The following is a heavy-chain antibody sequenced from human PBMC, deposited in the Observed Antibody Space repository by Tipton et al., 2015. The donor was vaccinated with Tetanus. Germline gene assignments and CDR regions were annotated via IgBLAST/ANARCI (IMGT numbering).Heavy chain of an antibody. Sequence: TLSLTCAVYGGTFNNYFWTWIRQPPGKGLEWIGEINYDRSTNYSPSLKSRVTLSLDTTKKQVSLKLSSVTAADTAVYYCARGSKGSTAWFPDHYGMDVWGQGTTVTVSS. CDR3: ARGSKGSTAWFPDHYGMDV. CDR2: INYDRST. J-gene: IGHJ6*02. D-gene: IGHD6-19*01. V-gene: IGHV4-34*01. CDR1: GGTFNNYF.